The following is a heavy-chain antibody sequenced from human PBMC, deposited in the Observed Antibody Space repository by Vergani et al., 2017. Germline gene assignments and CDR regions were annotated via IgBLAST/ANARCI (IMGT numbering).Heavy chain of an antibody. CDR1: GFTFSSYA. CDR2: ISGSGGST. J-gene: IGHJ6*03. D-gene: IGHD3-3*01. V-gene: IGHV3-23*01. CDR3: VXSRPQDDFWSGPYYYYYYMDV. Sequence: EVQLLESGGGLVQPGGSLRLSCAASGFTFSSYAMSWVRQAPGKGLEWVSAISGSGGSTYYADSVKGRFTISRDNSKNTLYLKMNSLRAEDTAVYYCVXSRPQDDFWSGPYYYYYYMDVWGKGTTVTVSS.